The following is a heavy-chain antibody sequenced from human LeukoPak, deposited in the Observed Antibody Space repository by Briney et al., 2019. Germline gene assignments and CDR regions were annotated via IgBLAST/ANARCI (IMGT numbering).Heavy chain of an antibody. CDR1: GFTFSSYS. J-gene: IGHJ3*02. V-gene: IGHV3-21*01. CDR2: ISSSSSYI. CDR3: ARERPTGYSSSWPDAFDI. D-gene: IGHD6-13*01. Sequence: KTGGSLRLSCAASGFTFSSYSMNWVRQAPGKGLEWVSPISSSSSYIYYADSVKGRFTISRDNAKNSLYLQMNSLRAEDTAVYYCARERPTGYSSSWPDAFDIWGQGTMVTVSS.